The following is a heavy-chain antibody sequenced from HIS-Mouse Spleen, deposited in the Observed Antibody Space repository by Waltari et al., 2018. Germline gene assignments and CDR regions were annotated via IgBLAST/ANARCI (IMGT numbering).Heavy chain of an antibody. J-gene: IGHJ2*01. CDR3: AREIPYSSSWYDWYFDL. CDR1: GASISSSSYY. CDR2: IYYSGST. V-gene: IGHV4-39*07. D-gene: IGHD6-13*01. Sequence: QLQLQESGPGLVKPSETLSLTCTVSGASISSSSYYWVGIRQPPGKGLEWIGSIYYSGSTYYNPSLKSRVTISVDTSKNQFSLKLSSVTAADTAVYYCAREIPYSSSWYDWYFDLWGRGTLVTVSS.